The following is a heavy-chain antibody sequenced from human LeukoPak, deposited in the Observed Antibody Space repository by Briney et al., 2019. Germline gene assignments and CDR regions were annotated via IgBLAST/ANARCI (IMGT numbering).Heavy chain of an antibody. CDR3: AKRIPMAIGY. Sequence: PGGSLRLSCAVSGFTFSSSAMNWVRQAPGKGLEWVSAIDGSGDTIYYADSVKGRFTISRDNSKNTLYVQMNSLRVEDTAVYFCAKRIPMAIGYLGQGTLVTVSS. J-gene: IGHJ4*02. V-gene: IGHV3-23*01. CDR1: GFTFSSSA. D-gene: IGHD3-10*01. CDR2: IDGSGDTI.